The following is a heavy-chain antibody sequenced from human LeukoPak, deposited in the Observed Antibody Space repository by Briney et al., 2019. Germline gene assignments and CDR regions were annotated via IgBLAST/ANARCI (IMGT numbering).Heavy chain of an antibody. CDR2: ISQAGSEK. CDR3: VRSLERFGTRDY. V-gene: IGHV3-7*01. Sequence: GGSLRLPCAASEFIFSAYWMTWVRQAPGKGLEWVANISQAGSEKYYMDSVKGRFTISRDNAKKSLFLQMNSLTAEDTGLYYCVRSLERFGTRDYWGQGTLVTVSS. J-gene: IGHJ4*02. D-gene: IGHD3-10*01. CDR1: EFIFSAYW.